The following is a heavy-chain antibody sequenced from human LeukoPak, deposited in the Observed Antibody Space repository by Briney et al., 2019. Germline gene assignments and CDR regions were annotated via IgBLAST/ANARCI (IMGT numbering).Heavy chain of an antibody. CDR1: GGSISSSSYY. V-gene: IGHV4-39*01. Sequence: SETLSLTCTVSGGSISSSSYYWGWIRQPPGKGLEWIGSIYYSGSTYYNPSLKSRVTISVDTSKNQFSLKLSSVTAADTAVYYCARHEMHYDFWSGYSPVGEFGYWGQGTLVTVSS. CDR2: IYYSGST. J-gene: IGHJ4*02. D-gene: IGHD3-3*01. CDR3: ARHEMHYDFWSGYSPVGEFGY.